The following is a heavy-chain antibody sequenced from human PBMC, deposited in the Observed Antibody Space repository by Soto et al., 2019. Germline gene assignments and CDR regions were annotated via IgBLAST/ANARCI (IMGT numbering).Heavy chain of an antibody. CDR2: MNPYNGNA. D-gene: IGHD1-1*01. CDR3: AGRKERSGPHYFDS. Sequence: GASVKVSCKASGYTFITYDINWVRQAPGQGLEWMGWMNPYNGNAGYAQKFQGRVTMTRNTSISTAYMELTSLKSNDTAVYFCAGRKERSGPHYFDSWGQGTLVTVSS. CDR1: GYTFITYD. V-gene: IGHV1-8*01. J-gene: IGHJ4*02.